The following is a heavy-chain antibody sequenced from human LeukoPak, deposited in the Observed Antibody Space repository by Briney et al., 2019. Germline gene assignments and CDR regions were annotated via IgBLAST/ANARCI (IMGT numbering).Heavy chain of an antibody. CDR3: ARGRAGVTNDY. J-gene: IGHJ4*02. Sequence: SGTLSLTCGVCGGSISSSNWCSWVRQPPGKGLEWIGEIYHDGSTNYNASLKSRVTISVDKSKNQFSLKLSSVTAADTAVYYCARGRAGVTNDYWDQGTLVTVSS. D-gene: IGHD6-13*01. V-gene: IGHV4-4*02. CDR1: GGSISSSNW. CDR2: IYHDGST.